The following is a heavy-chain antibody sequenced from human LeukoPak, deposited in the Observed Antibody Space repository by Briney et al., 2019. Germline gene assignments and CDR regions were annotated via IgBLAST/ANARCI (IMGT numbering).Heavy chain of an antibody. CDR3: ARLPYDSSGYYTSRNYYFDC. Sequence: SETLSLTCTVSGGSISSSNWWSWVRQPPGQGLAWIGEIYHSGSTNYNPSLKSRVTISVDKSKNQFSLKLSSVTAADTAVYYCARLPYDSSGYYTSRNYYFDCWGQGTLVTVSS. CDR1: GGSISSSNW. D-gene: IGHD3-22*01. J-gene: IGHJ4*02. CDR2: IYHSGST. V-gene: IGHV4-4*02.